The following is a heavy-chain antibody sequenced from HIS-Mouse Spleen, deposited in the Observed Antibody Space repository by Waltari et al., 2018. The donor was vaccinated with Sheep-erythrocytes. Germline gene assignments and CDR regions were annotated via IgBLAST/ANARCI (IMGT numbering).Heavy chain of an antibody. Sequence: QLQLQESGPGLVKPSETLSLTCTLSGGSISSSRYYCVWIRQPPGKGLEWIGSIYYSGSTYYNPSLKSRVTISVDTSKNQFSLKLSSVTAADTAVYYCARVSVAARFDYWGQGTLVTVSS. CDR2: IYYSGST. D-gene: IGHD6-6*01. CDR1: GGSISSSRYY. V-gene: IGHV4-39*07. J-gene: IGHJ4*02. CDR3: ARVSVAARFDY.